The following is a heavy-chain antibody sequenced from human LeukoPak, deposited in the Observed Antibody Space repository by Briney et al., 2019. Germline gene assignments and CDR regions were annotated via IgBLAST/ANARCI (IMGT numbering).Heavy chain of an antibody. CDR3: AREKEGYCSRTSCYLDYYYYYMDV. CDR1: GFIFSSYW. Sequence: PGRSLRLSCAASGFIFSSYWMSWVRQAPGKGLEWVANIKQDGSEKYYVDSVKGRFTISRDNAKNSLYLQMNSLRAEDTAVYYCAREKEGYCSRTSCYLDYYYYYMDVWGKGTTVTISS. D-gene: IGHD2-2*01. CDR2: IKQDGSEK. J-gene: IGHJ6*03. V-gene: IGHV3-7*01.